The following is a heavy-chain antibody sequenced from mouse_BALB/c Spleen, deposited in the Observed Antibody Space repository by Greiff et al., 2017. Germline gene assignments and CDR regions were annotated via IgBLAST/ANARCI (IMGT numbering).Heavy chain of an antibody. Sequence: EVQRVESGPGLVKPSQSLSLTCSVTGYSITSGYYWNWIRQFPGNKLEWLGYISYDGSNNYNPSLKNRISITRDTSKNPFFLKLNSVTTEDTATYYCARESNYDAMDYWGQGTSVTVSS. CDR3: ARESNYDAMDY. D-gene: IGHD2-5*01. J-gene: IGHJ4*01. CDR2: ISYDGSN. V-gene: IGHV3-6*02. CDR1: GYSITSGYY.